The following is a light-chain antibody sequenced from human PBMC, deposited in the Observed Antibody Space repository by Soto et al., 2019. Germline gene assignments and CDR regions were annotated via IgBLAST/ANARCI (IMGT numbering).Light chain of an antibody. V-gene: IGLV2-23*03. Sequence: QSALTQPASVSGSPGQSITISCTGTSSDVGSYNLVSWYQRHPGKAPKLMIYEGSKRPSGVSNRFSGSKSGNTASLTISGLQAEDEADYYCCSHAGSSSFPNYDFVTGTKVTVL. CDR3: CSHAGSSSFPNYD. CDR2: EGS. CDR1: SSDVGSYNL. J-gene: IGLJ1*01.